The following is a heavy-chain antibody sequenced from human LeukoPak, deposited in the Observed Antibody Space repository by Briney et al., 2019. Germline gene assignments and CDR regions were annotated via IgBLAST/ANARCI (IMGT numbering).Heavy chain of an antibody. CDR3: ASSVTTTGEEGNYYYYYMDV. CDR2: MNPNSGNT. V-gene: IGHV1-8*01. D-gene: IGHD4-11*01. Sequence: ASVKVSCKASGYTFTSYDINWVRQATGQGLEWMGWMNPNSGNTGYAQKFQGRVTMTRNTSISTAYMELSSLRSEDTAVYYCASSVTTTGEEGNYYYYYMDVWGKGTTVTVSS. J-gene: IGHJ6*03. CDR1: GYTFTSYD.